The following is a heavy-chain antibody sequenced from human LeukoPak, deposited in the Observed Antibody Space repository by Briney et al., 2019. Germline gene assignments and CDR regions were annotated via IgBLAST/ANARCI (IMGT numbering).Heavy chain of an antibody. J-gene: IGHJ6*03. CDR2: IYYSGST. CDR1: GGSISSHY. D-gene: IGHD4-17*01. Sequence: SETLSLTCTVSGGSISSHYWSWIRQPPGKGLEWIGYIYYSGSTNYNPSLKSRVTISVDTSKNQFSLKLSSVTAADTAVYYCARAAAFYGRYYYYYMDVWGKGTTVTVSS. V-gene: IGHV4-59*11. CDR3: ARAAAFYGRYYYYYMDV.